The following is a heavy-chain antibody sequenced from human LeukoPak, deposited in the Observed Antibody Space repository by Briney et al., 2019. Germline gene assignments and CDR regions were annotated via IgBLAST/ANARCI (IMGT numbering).Heavy chain of an antibody. J-gene: IGHJ4*02. CDR3: ASSWGDYYDSSGYPIFDY. D-gene: IGHD3-22*01. V-gene: IGHV4-39*01. Sequence: PSETLSLTCAVYGGSFSGYYWGWIRQPPGKGLEWIGSIYYSGSTYYNPSLKSRVTISVDTSKNQFSLKLSSVTAADTAVYYCASSWGDYYDSSGYPIFDYWGQGTLVTVSS. CDR2: IYYSGST. CDR1: GGSFSGYY.